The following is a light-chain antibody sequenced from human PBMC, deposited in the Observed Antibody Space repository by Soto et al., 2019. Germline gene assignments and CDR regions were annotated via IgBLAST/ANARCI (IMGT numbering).Light chain of an antibody. CDR1: QGISSY. J-gene: IGKJ3*01. V-gene: IGKV1-9*01. Sequence: IQLTQSPSSLSASVGDRVTITCRAIQGISSYLAWYQQKPWKAPKLLIYAASTLQSGVPSKFSGSGSGTDFTLTISSLQPEDFATYYCQQLNSYLFTFGPGTTVDIK. CDR3: QQLNSYLFT. CDR2: AAS.